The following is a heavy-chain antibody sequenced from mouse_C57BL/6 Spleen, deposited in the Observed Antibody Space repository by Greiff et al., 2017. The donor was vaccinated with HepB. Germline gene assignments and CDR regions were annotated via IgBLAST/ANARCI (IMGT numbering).Heavy chain of an antibody. CDR2: ISGGGGNT. Sequence: EVMLVESGGGLVKPGGSLKLSCAASGFTFSSYTMSWVRQTPEKRLEWVATISGGGGNTYYPDSVKGRFTISRDNAKNTLYLQMSSLRSEDTALYYCARRTRGFAYWGQGTLVTVSA. CDR1: GFTFSSYT. CDR3: ARRTRGFAY. J-gene: IGHJ3*01. V-gene: IGHV5-9*01.